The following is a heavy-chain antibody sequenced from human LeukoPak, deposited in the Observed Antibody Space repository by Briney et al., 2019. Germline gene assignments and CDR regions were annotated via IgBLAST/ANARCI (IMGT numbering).Heavy chain of an antibody. CDR3: ARAGSRNTITSNY. Sequence: PGGSLRLSCAASGFTFSSYGMHWVRQAPGKGLEWVANIKEDGTDKYYVDSVKGRFIISRDNAKNSLYLEMNSLRVEDTAVYYCARAGSRNTITSNYWGQGTLVTVSS. CDR2: IKEDGTDK. D-gene: IGHD3-16*01. CDR1: GFTFSSYG. J-gene: IGHJ4*02. V-gene: IGHV3-7*01.